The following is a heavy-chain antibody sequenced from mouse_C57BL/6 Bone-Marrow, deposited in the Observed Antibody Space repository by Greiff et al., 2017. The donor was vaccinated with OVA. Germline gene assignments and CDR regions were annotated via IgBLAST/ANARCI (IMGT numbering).Heavy chain of an antibody. CDR2: INPNYGTT. CDR3: ARGGYGSSHWYFDV. J-gene: IGHJ1*03. CDR1: GYSFTDYN. V-gene: IGHV1-39*01. D-gene: IGHD1-1*01. Sequence: VQLQQSGPELVKPGASVKISCKASGYSFTDYNMNWVKQSNGKSLEWIGVINPNYGTTSYNQKFKGKATLTVDQSSSTAYMQLNSLTSEDSAVYYWARGGYGSSHWYFDVWGTGTTVTVSS.